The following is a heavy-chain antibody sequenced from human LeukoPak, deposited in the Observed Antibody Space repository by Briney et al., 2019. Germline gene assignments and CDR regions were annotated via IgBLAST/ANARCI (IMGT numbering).Heavy chain of an antibody. Sequence: ASVKVSCKASVYTFTSYYMHWVRQAPGQGLEWMGLINPSGGSTSYAQKFQGRVTMTRDTSTSTVYMELSSLRSEDTAVYYCARGYSSSWYDRGAFDIWGQGTMVTVSS. D-gene: IGHD6-13*01. CDR3: ARGYSSSWYDRGAFDI. CDR2: INPSGGST. V-gene: IGHV1-46*03. CDR1: VYTFTSYY. J-gene: IGHJ3*02.